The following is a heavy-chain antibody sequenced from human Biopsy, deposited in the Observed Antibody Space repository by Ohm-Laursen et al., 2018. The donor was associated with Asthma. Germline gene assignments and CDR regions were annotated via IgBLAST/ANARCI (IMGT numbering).Heavy chain of an antibody. CDR3: AREGVAGTHIED. CDR1: GFNFRSYG. V-gene: IGHV3-33*01. Sequence: SLRLSCAASGFNFRSYGMHWVRQAPGRGLEWVAVLWYDGSNKYYGDFVKGRFTISRDNSKNTLSLQMNSLTAEDTAVYYCAREGVAGTHIEDWGQGTLVTVSS. CDR2: LWYDGSNK. J-gene: IGHJ4*02. D-gene: IGHD6-19*01.